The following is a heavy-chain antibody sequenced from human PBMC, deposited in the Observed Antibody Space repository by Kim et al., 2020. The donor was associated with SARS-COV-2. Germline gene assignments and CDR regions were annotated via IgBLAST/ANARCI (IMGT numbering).Heavy chain of an antibody. V-gene: IGHV3-33*08. CDR3: ARDSGSALDV. D-gene: IGHD3-10*01. Sequence: GGSLRLSCAASGFTFSIYGMHWVRQAPGKGLEWVAVIWYDGSNQYYADSVKGRFTISRDNPKHTLYLQMNSLRAEDTAVYYCARDSGSALDVWGQGTTVTVS. CDR2: IWYDGSNQ. CDR1: GFTFSIYG. J-gene: IGHJ6*02.